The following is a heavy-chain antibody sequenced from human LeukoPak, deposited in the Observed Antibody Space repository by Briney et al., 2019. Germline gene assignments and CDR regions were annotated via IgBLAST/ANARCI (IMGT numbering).Heavy chain of an antibody. V-gene: IGHV1-69*13. D-gene: IGHD6-13*01. CDR3: ARSPTLSIAAAGTYYFDY. CDR1: GGTFSSYA. Sequence: ASVKVSCKASGGTFSSYAISRVRQAPGQGLEWMGGIIPIFGTANYAQKFQGRVTITADESTSTAYMELSSLRSEDTAVYYCARSPTLSIAAAGTYYFDYWGQGTLVTVSS. J-gene: IGHJ4*02. CDR2: IIPIFGTA.